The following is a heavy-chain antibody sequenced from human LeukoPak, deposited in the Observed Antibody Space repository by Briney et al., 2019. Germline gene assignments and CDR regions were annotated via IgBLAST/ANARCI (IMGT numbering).Heavy chain of an antibody. D-gene: IGHD6-19*01. CDR2: ISAYNGNT. V-gene: IGHV1-18*01. CDR3: ARGAPYSSGWYLFDY. Sequence: ASVKVSCKASGYTFTSYGISWVRQAPGQGLEWMGWISAYNGNTNYAQKLQGRVTMTTDTSTSTAYLELRSLRSDDTAVYYCARGAPYSSGWYLFDYWVQGTLVTVSS. CDR1: GYTFTSYG. J-gene: IGHJ4*02.